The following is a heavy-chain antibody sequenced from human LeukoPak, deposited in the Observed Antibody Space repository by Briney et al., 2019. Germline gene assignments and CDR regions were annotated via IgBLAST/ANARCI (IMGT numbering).Heavy chain of an antibody. CDR1: GFTFSGYG. V-gene: IGHV3-30*02. Sequence: GGSLRLSCAASGFTFSGYGMHWVRQAPGKGLEWVAFIQYDGSNKYYADSLKGRFTISRDNAKNSMYLQMNSLRAEDTAVYYCARESGSRSYYYYMDVWGKGTTVTVSS. J-gene: IGHJ6*03. D-gene: IGHD2-2*01. CDR2: IQYDGSNK. CDR3: ARESGSRSYYYYMDV.